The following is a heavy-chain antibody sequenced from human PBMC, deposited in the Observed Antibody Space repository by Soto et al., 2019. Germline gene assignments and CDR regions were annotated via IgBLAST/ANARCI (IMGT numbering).Heavy chain of an antibody. D-gene: IGHD2-15*01. J-gene: IGHJ4*02. CDR1: GFSLSTSGVG. Sequence: QITLKESGPTVVKPTQTLTLTCTFSGFSLSTSGVGVGWIRQPPGKALECLALIYWDDDKRYTPSLKSRLTVTHDTSKNQVVLLVTNIDTADTATYYCAHRLCCNSCYGDVGYLDSWGQGTLVTVSS. CDR2: IYWDDDK. CDR3: AHRLCCNSCYGDVGYLDS. V-gene: IGHV2-5*02.